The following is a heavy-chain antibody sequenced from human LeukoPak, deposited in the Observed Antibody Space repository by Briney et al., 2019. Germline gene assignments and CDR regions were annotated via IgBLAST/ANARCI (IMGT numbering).Heavy chain of an antibody. CDR1: GFTFSSYA. J-gene: IGHJ4*02. V-gene: IGHV3-23*01. CDR2: ISGSGSTI. D-gene: IGHD2-21*02. CDR3: ARDSPNCGGDCYSDY. Sequence: GGSLRLSCAASGFTFSSYAMNWVRQAPGKGLEWVAVISGSGSTIDYADSAKGRFTISRDNSKNTLYLQMNSLRAEDTAVYYCARDSPNCGGDCYSDYWGQGTLVTVSS.